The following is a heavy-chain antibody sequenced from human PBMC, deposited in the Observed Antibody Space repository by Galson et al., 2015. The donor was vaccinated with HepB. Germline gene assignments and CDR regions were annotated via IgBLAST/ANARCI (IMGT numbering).Heavy chain of an antibody. CDR1: GGSFSGYY. D-gene: IGHD3-22*01. CDR3: ARGDSPGDAMDV. J-gene: IGHJ6*02. Sequence: SETLSLTCAVYGGSFSGYYWSWIRQPPGKGLEWIGEINHSGSTNYNPSLKSRVTISVDTSKNQFSLKLSSVTAADTAVYYCARGDSPGDAMDVWGQGTSVTVSS. CDR2: INHSGST. V-gene: IGHV4-34*01.